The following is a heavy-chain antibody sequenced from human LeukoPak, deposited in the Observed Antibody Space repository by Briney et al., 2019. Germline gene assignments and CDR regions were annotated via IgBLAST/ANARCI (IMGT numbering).Heavy chain of an antibody. J-gene: IGHJ4*02. CDR2: ISSRSSYI. D-gene: IGHD4-11*01. CDR3: TAPEYSSPDW. Sequence: PGGSLRLSCAASGFTFTTYSMNWVRQAPGKGLEWVSSISSRSSYIFYADSVKGRFTISRDNAKNSLYLQMNSLRAEDTAVYYCTAPEYSSPDWWGQGTLVTVSS. V-gene: IGHV3-21*01. CDR1: GFTFTTYS.